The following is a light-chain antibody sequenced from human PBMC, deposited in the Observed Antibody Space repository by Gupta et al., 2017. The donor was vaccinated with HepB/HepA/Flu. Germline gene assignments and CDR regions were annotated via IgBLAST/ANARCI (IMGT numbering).Light chain of an antibody. Sequence: PGERATLSCRASQSFTRGYLAWYQQKPGQAPRLLIYGASSRATGVPDRFSGSESGTDFTLTISRLETEDFAVYYCQHYDCSILHSLGEGTKVEMK. V-gene: IGKV3-20*01. CDR3: QHYDCSILHS. J-gene: IGKJ2*03. CDR2: GAS. CDR1: QSFTRGY.